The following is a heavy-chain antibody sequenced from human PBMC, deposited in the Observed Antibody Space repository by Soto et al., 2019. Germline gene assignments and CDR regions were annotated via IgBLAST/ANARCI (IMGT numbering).Heavy chain of an antibody. CDR1: GGSISSYY. D-gene: IGHD6-13*01. CDR3: ARDRWDGIAAADNWFDP. J-gene: IGHJ5*02. V-gene: IGHV4-59*01. Sequence: ETLSLTCTVSGGSISSYYWSWIRQPPGKGLEWIGYIYYSGSTNYNPSLKSRVTISVDTSKNQFSLKLSSVTAADTAVYYCARDRWDGIAAADNWFDPWGQGTLVTVS. CDR2: IYYSGST.